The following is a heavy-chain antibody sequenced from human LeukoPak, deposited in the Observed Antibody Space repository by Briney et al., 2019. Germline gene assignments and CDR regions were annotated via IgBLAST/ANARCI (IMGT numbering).Heavy chain of an antibody. D-gene: IGHD5-12*01. CDR2: INPSSGDT. CDR1: GYTLTGYY. Sequence: GASVKVSCKASGYTLTGYYMHWVRLAPGQGLEWMGWINPSSGDTNYAQKFQGRVTMTRDRSISTAYMELSRLRSDDTAVYYCAKNPYEYYFDYWGQGTLVTVSS. J-gene: IGHJ4*02. CDR3: AKNPYEYYFDY. V-gene: IGHV1-2*02.